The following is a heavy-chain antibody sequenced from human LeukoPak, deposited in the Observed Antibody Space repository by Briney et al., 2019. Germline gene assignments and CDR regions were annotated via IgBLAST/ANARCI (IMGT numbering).Heavy chain of an antibody. D-gene: IGHD2-2*01. Sequence: ASVKVSCKASGYTCTSYGISWVRQAPGQGLEWMGWISAYNGNTNYAQKLQGRVTMTTDTSTSTAYMELRSLRSDDTAVYYCARDQVYCSSTSRYFDYWGQGTLVTVSS. CDR2: ISAYNGNT. CDR1: GYTCTSYG. V-gene: IGHV1-18*01. J-gene: IGHJ4*02. CDR3: ARDQVYCSSTSRYFDY.